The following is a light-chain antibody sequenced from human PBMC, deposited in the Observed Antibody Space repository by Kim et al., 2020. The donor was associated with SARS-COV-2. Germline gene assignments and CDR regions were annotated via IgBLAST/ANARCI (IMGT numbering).Light chain of an antibody. V-gene: IGKV1-16*02. J-gene: IGKJ4*01. CDR1: QGISNY. CDR3: QQHNSRPRT. Sequence: DIPITHTPSSLSASVGDRVTLTCRASQGISNYLAWSQQKPGKAPKSLIYAASSMASGIPSKFIGSGSGTDFTLTISSLQPEDFATYYCQQHNSRPRTFGEGTKVDIK. CDR2: AAS.